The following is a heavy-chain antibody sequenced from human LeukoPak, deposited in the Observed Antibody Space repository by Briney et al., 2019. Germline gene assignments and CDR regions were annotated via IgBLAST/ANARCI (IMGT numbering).Heavy chain of an antibody. Sequence: GGSLRLSCAASGFTFSSYAMSWVRQAPGKGLEWVSAISSSGGSTYYADSVKGRFTISRDNAKNSLYLQMNSLRAEDTAVYYCAREVITMVRGALLSGPYYGMDVWGQGTTVTVSS. CDR1: GFTFSSYA. J-gene: IGHJ6*02. CDR3: AREVITMVRGALLSGPYYGMDV. D-gene: IGHD3-10*01. CDR2: ISSSGGST. V-gene: IGHV3-23*01.